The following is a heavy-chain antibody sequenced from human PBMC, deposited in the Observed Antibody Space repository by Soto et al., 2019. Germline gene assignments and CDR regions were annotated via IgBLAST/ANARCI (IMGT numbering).Heavy chain of an antibody. CDR2: TYYRYKWYN. V-gene: IGHV6-1*01. D-gene: IGHD5-12*01. CDR3: AKYLRKVEMATIMAFDI. CDR1: GDSVSSQSAA. J-gene: IGHJ3*02. Sequence: SQTLSLTCAISGDSVSSQSAAWKWIRQSPSRGLEWLGRTYYRYKWYNDYAVSVHSRITINQDTSKHQFSLQQNSVHPGDTAVDYCAKYLRKVEMATIMAFDIWGQGTMVTVSS.